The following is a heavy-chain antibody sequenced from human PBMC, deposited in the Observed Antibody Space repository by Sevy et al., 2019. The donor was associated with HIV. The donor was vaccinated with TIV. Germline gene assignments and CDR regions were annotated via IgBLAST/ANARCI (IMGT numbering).Heavy chain of an antibody. D-gene: IGHD3-9*01. J-gene: IGHJ4*02. V-gene: IGHV4-34*01. Sequence: SETLSLTCAVYGGSFSGYYWSWIRQPPGKGLEWIGEINHSGSTNYNPSLKSRVTISVDTSKNQFSLKLSSVTAADTAVYYCARVLAGYFDYWGQGTLVTVSS. CDR1: GGSFSGYY. CDR3: ARVLAGYFDY. CDR2: INHSGST.